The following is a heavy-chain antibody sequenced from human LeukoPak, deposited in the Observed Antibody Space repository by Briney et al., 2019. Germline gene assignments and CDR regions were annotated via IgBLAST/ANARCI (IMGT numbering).Heavy chain of an antibody. CDR2: IYPVYSDT. CDR1: GYPFPNYW. D-gene: IGHD2-21*01. J-gene: IGHJ4*02. Sequence: GEALKISCQASGYPFPNYWIGWVRHMPGEGLGWVAIIYPVYSDTTYSPSFQCQVTISSDKSIRTAYLEWRSVQVSDRAMYYCVRHTELWPSHWGQGTMVTVCS. V-gene: IGHV5-51*01. CDR3: VRHTELWPSH.